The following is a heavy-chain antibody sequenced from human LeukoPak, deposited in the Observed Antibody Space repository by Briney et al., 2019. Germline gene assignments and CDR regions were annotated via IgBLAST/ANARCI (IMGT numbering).Heavy chain of an antibody. CDR3: ARSSGVVITTWFDY. CDR2: ISAYNGNT. D-gene: IGHD3-22*01. Sequence: ASVKVSCKASGYTFTSYGISWVRQAPGQGLEWMGWISAYNGNTNYAQKLQGRVTMTTDTSTSTACMELRSLRSDDTAAYYCARSSGVVITTWFDYWGQGTLVTVPS. V-gene: IGHV1-18*01. CDR1: GYTFTSYG. J-gene: IGHJ4*02.